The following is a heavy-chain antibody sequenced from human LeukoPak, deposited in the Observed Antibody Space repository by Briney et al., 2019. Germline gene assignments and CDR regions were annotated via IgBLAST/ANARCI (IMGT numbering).Heavy chain of an antibody. CDR2: IDYSGDT. CDR1: GGAISGYY. V-gene: IGHV4-59*08. Sequence: SETLSLTCSVSGGAISGYYWSWIRQPPGKALEWIAYIDYSGDTNSNPSLKSRVTISVDTSKDQFSLRLNSVTAADTAFYYCARQPAGLRDFDPWGQGTLVTVSS. D-gene: IGHD3-9*01. J-gene: IGHJ5*02. CDR3: ARQPAGLRDFDP.